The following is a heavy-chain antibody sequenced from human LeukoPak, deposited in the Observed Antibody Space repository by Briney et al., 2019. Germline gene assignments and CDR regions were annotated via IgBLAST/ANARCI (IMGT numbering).Heavy chain of an antibody. V-gene: IGHV3-53*01. CDR1: GFTVSSNY. D-gene: IGHD3-22*01. CDR3: AKGSSGYFLDL. J-gene: IGHJ5*02. CDR2: IYSGGST. Sequence: GGSLRLSCAASGFTVSSNYMSWVRQAPGKGLEWVSVIYSGGSTYYADSVKGRFTISRDNSKNTLFLQMNSLRAEDTALYYCAKGSSGYFLDLWGQGTLVTVSS.